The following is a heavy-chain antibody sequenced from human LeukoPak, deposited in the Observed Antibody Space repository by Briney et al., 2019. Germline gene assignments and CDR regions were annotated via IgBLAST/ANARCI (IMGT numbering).Heavy chain of an antibody. V-gene: IGHV3-21*01. D-gene: IGHD5-12*01. Sequence: GGSLRLSCAASGFTFSSYSMNWVRQAPGKGLEWVSSISSSSSYIYYADSVKGRFTISRDNAKNSLYLQMNSLRAEDTAVYYCARRGYSGYAGCYYGMDVWGQGTTVTVSS. CDR3: ARRGYSGYAGCYYGMDV. CDR1: GFTFSSYS. J-gene: IGHJ6*02. CDR2: ISSSSSYI.